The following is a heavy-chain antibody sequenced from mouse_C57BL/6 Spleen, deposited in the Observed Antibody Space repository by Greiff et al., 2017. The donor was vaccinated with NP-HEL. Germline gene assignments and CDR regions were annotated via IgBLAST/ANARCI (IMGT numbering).Heavy chain of an antibody. J-gene: IGHJ4*01. Sequence: QVQLQQSGPGLVQPSQSLSITCTVSGFSFTSYGVHWVRQSPGKGLEWLGVIWRGGSTDYNAAFMSRLSITKDDSNSKVFFKMNSLQADDTAIYYCAKGYDYDGGDYYDMDYWGQGTSVTVSS. V-gene: IGHV2-5*01. D-gene: IGHD2-4*01. CDR2: IWRGGST. CDR1: GFSFTSYG. CDR3: AKGYDYDGGDYYDMDY.